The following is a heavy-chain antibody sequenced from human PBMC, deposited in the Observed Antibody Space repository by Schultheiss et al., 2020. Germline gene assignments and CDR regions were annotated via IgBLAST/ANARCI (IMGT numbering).Heavy chain of an antibody. CDR3: VKVGGFSTAMDV. V-gene: IGHV3-23*01. CDR1: EFTFSSYA. CDR2: ISGSGGST. J-gene: IGHJ6*02. Sequence: GGSLRLSCAASEFTFSSYAMSWVRQAPGKGLEWVSAISGSGGSTYYADSVKGRFTISRDNSKNTLYLQMNSLRAEDTAVYYCVKVGGFSTAMDVWGQGTTVTVSS. D-gene: IGHD1-26*01.